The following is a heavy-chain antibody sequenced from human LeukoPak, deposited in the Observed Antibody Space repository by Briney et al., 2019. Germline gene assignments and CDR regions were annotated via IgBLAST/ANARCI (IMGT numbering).Heavy chain of an antibody. V-gene: IGHV4-31*03. CDR1: GGSISSGGYY. D-gene: IGHD3-3*01. CDR3: ARVGWSGYYGSFFDY. Sequence: SQTLSLTCTVSGGSISSGGYYWSWIRQHPGKGLEWIGYIYYSGSTYYNPSLKSRVTISVDTSKNQFSLKLSSVTAADTAVYYCARVGWSGYYGSFFDYWGQGTLVTVSS. CDR2: IYYSGST. J-gene: IGHJ4*02.